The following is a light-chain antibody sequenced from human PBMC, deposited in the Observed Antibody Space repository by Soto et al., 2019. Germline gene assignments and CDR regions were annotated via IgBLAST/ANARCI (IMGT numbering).Light chain of an antibody. J-gene: IGKJ5*01. Sequence: DIQMTQSPSSLSASVGDRVTITCRASQTISNYLTWYQQKPGKAPQLLIYAASSLQSGVPSRFIGSGSGTDFTLTISSLEPEDVATYYCRQRYFISPITFGEGTRLEIK. CDR2: AAS. CDR1: QTISNY. CDR3: RQRYFISPIT. V-gene: IGKV1-39*01.